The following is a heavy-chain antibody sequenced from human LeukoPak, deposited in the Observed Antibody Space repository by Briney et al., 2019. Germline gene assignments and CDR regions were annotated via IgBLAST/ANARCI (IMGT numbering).Heavy chain of an antibody. CDR1: GGSFSGYY. Sequence: SETLSLTCAVYGGSFSGYYWSWIRQPPGKGLEWIGEINHSGSTNYNPSLKSRVTISVDTSKNQFSLKLSSVTAADTAVYYCAKDRGDPPNYFDYWGQGTLVTVSS. D-gene: IGHD3-10*01. CDR2: INHSGST. J-gene: IGHJ4*02. CDR3: AKDRGDPPNYFDY. V-gene: IGHV4-34*01.